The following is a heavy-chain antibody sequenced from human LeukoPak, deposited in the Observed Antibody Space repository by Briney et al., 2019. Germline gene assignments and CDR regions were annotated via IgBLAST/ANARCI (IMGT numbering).Heavy chain of an antibody. V-gene: IGHV4-34*11. Sequence: SETLSLTCAVYGGSFSGYYWSWIRQPPGKGLEWIGSISYSGSTYYNPSLKSRVTISLDTSKNQFSLNLSSVTAADTAVYYCARDKSRTYGSADAFDIWGQGTMVTVSS. CDR3: ARDKSRTYGSADAFDI. D-gene: IGHD3-10*01. CDR1: GGSFSGYY. J-gene: IGHJ3*02. CDR2: ISYSGST.